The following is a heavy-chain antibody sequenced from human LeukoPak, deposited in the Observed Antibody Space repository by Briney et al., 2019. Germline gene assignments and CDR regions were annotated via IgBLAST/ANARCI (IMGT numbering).Heavy chain of an antibody. D-gene: IGHD5-12*01. CDR3: ARATNSGYDCDQPPYLHYYYYMDV. V-gene: IGHV4-39*07. Sequence: KSSETLSLTCTVPGGSISSSSYYWGWIRQPPGKGLEWIGEINHSGSTNYNPSLKSRVTISVDTSKNQFSLELSSVTAADTAVYYCARATNSGYDCDQPPYLHYYYYMDVWGKGTTVTVSS. J-gene: IGHJ6*03. CDR2: INHSGST. CDR1: GGSISSSSYY.